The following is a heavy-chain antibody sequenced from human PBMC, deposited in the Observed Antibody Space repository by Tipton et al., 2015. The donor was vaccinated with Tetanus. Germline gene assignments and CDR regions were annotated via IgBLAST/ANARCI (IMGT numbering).Heavy chain of an antibody. Sequence: QLVQSGAEMKKPGASVKVSCKASGYTFTGYYIYWVRQAPGQGLEWMGWIDPNSGGTVYAQKFQGRVTMTRDTSISTVYMELSRLRSDDTAVYYCARDRGDYIYYGMDVWGPGTTVTVSS. V-gene: IGHV1-2*02. J-gene: IGHJ6*02. D-gene: IGHD3-22*01. CDR3: ARDRGDYIYYGMDV. CDR1: GYTFTGYY. CDR2: IDPNSGGT.